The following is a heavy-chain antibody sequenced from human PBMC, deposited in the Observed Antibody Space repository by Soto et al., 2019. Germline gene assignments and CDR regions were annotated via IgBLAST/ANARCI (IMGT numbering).Heavy chain of an antibody. Sequence: GGSLRLSCAASGFTFDDYAMHWVRQAPGKGLEWVSGISWNSGSIGYADSVKGRFTISRDNAKNSLYLQMNSLRAEDTALYYCAKILTRFGELYGYFDYWGQGTLVTVSS. D-gene: IGHD3-10*01. CDR2: ISWNSGSI. CDR1: GFTFDDYA. V-gene: IGHV3-9*01. J-gene: IGHJ4*02. CDR3: AKILTRFGELYGYFDY.